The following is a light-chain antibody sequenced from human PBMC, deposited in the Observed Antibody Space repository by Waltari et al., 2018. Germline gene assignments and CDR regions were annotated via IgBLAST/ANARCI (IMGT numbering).Light chain of an antibody. Sequence: EIVMTQSPATLSVSPGERATLTCRASQSISSNLAWYQQKPRQAPRLLIYSASARATGVPARFSGSVSGTEFTLTISSLQSEDFAVYYCQQYNNWPLTFGGGTKVEIK. V-gene: IGKV3-15*01. J-gene: IGKJ4*01. CDR1: QSISSN. CDR2: SAS. CDR3: QQYNNWPLT.